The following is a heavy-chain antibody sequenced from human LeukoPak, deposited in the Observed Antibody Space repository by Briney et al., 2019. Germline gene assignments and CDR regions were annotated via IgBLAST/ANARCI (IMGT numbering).Heavy chain of an antibody. V-gene: IGHV1-69*13. CDR3: ARGPYSSSWYPDRWFDP. D-gene: IGHD6-13*01. CDR2: IIPIFGTA. CDR1: GYTFTGYY. Sequence: GASLKVSCKASGYTFTGYYIHWVRQAPGQGLEWMGGIIPIFGTANYAQKFQGRVTITADESTSTAYMELSSLRSEDTAVYYCARGPYSSSWYPDRWFDPWGQGTLVTVSS. J-gene: IGHJ5*02.